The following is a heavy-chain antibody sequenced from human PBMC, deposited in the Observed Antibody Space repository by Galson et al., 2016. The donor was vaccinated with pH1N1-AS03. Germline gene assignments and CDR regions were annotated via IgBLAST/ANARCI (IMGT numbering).Heavy chain of an antibody. V-gene: IGHV3-30*02. CDR3: VKDQNWAYDF. CDR2: ILSDGNTK. D-gene: IGHD3-16*01. CDR1: GFRFSAHG. J-gene: IGHJ4*02. Sequence: SLRLSCAASGFRFSAHGMHWARQAPGKGLEGVASILSDGNTKWHADSVKGRFTISRDNSKSTLFLQMNSLRPEDTAVYYCVKDQNWAYDFWGQGTLVTVSS.